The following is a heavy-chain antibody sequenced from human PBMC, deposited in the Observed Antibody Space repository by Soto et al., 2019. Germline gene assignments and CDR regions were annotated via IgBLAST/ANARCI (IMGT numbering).Heavy chain of an antibody. CDR3: ARDLAAGDH. D-gene: IGHD6-13*01. CDR2: INPASGRT. Sequence: QVQLVQSGAEVKKPGASVKLSCRTSGYTFTHYSIHWVRQAPGQGLEWLAIINPASGRTNYAQDFQGRGTGTMDTSTTTVYMELSGLRAEDTAIFYCARDLAAGDHWGQGTLVTVSS. V-gene: IGHV1-46*01. J-gene: IGHJ4*02. CDR1: GYTFTHYS.